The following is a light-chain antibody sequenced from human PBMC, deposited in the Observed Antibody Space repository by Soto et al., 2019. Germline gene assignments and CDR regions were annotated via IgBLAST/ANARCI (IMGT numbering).Light chain of an antibody. CDR3: TSYAGSNIHYV. CDR1: SSDVGGYNY. V-gene: IGLV2-8*01. Sequence: QSALTQPPSASGSPGQLVTISCTGTSSDVGGYNYVSWYQHHPGKAPKLMIYEVSKRPSGVPDRFSGSKSGNTASLTVSGLQAEDEADYYCTSYAGSNIHYVFGTGTQLTVL. J-gene: IGLJ1*01. CDR2: EVS.